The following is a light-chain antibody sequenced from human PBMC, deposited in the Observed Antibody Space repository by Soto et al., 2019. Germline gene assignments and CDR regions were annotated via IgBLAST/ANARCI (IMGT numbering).Light chain of an antibody. J-gene: IGKJ5*01. Sequence: DIQMTQSPSSLSASVGDRVTITCRASQNIINYLNWYQQKPGKAPQLLIYVASRLESGVPSRFSGSGSGTDFTLTISSLQPEDFATYYCQQSYNAPSTFGQGTRLDI. CDR2: VAS. CDR3: QQSYNAPST. CDR1: QNIINY. V-gene: IGKV1-39*01.